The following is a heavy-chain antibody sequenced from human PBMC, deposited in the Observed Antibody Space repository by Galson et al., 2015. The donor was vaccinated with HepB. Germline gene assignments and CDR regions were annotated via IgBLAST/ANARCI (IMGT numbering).Heavy chain of an antibody. CDR2: INTNTGNP. D-gene: IGHD6-13*01. Sequence: SVKVSCKASGYTFTSYAMNWVRQAPGQGLEWMGWINTNTGNPTYAQGFTGRFVFSLDTSVSTAYLQISSLKAEDTAVYYCARDIKRIAAAGKAWFDPWGQGTLVTVSS. CDR3: ARDIKRIAAAGKAWFDP. V-gene: IGHV7-4-1*02. CDR1: GYTFTSYA. J-gene: IGHJ5*02.